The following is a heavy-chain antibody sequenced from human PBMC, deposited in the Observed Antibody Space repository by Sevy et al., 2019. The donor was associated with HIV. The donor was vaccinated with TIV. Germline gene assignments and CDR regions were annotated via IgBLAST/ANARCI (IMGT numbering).Heavy chain of an antibody. D-gene: IGHD3-3*01. V-gene: IGHV1-2*02. Sequence: ASVKVACKASGYTFTGYYMHWVRQAPGQGLEWMGCINPNSGGTNYAQKFQGRVTMTRDTSISTAYMELSRLRSDDTAVYYCARDPGYYDFWSGYPRGAFDIWGQGTMVTVSS. CDR2: INPNSGGT. CDR1: GYTFTGYY. CDR3: ARDPGYYDFWSGYPRGAFDI. J-gene: IGHJ3*02.